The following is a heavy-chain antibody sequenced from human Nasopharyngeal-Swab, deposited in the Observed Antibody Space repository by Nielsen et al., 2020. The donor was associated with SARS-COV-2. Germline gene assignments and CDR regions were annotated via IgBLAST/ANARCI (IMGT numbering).Heavy chain of an antibody. D-gene: IGHD3-22*01. Sequence: SLKISCAASGFIFDDYAMHWVRQAPGKGLEWVSGISWNSGSIGYADSVKGRFTISRDNAKNSLYLQMNSLRAEDTALYYCAYDSSGYYFDYWGQGTLVTVSS. CDR2: ISWNSGSI. CDR1: GFIFDDYA. J-gene: IGHJ4*02. V-gene: IGHV3-9*01. CDR3: AYDSSGYYFDY.